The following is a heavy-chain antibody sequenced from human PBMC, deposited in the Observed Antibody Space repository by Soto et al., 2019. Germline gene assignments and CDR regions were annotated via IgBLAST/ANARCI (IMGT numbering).Heavy chain of an antibody. J-gene: IGHJ4*02. CDR1: GYTFTGYY. D-gene: IGHD5-18*01. Sequence: QVQLVQSGTEVKKAGASVKVSCKTSGYTFTGYYIHWVRQAPGQGLEWVGWINPNSGDTNYAQRFQGWVTMTGETSISTAYMDLTRLRSDDTAVYYCARGGHTYGYGLDFWGQGTLVTVSS. V-gene: IGHV1-2*04. CDR3: ARGGHTYGYGLDF. CDR2: INPNSGDT.